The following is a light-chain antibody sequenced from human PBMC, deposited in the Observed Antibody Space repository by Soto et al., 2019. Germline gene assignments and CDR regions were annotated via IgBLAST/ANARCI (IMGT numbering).Light chain of an antibody. CDR1: QSVDSSF. Sequence: EIVLTQSPGFLSLSPGERATLSCRASQSVDSSFFAWYQQKPGQAPRLLIYGASKRATGIPDRFSGSGSGTDFTLTISRLEPEDFAVYYCQQYVISVTFGQGTKLEIK. CDR2: GAS. V-gene: IGKV3-20*01. CDR3: QQYVISVT. J-gene: IGKJ1*01.